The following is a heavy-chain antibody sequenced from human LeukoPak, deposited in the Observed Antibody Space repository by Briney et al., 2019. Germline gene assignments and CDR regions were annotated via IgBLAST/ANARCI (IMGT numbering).Heavy chain of an antibody. CDR1: GYTFTIYY. D-gene: IGHD2-8*01. CDR3: AGGTTNRKSAFDM. CDR2: INPSGSST. V-gene: IGHV1-46*01. J-gene: IGHJ3*02. Sequence: GASVKVCCKASGYTFTIYYIHWVRQAPGQGLEWMGIINPSGSSTSYAQKFQGRVTMTRDTSTSTVYMELSSLRSEDTAVYYCAGGTTNRKSAFDMWGQGTMVTVSS.